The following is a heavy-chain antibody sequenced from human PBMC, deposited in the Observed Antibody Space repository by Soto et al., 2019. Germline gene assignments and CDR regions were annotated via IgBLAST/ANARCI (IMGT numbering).Heavy chain of an antibody. D-gene: IGHD6-19*01. J-gene: IGHJ6*02. CDR1: GDSVSSNSAA. V-gene: IGHV6-1*01. CDR2: TYYRSKWYN. Sequence: QTLSLTCAISGDSVSSNSAAWNWIRQSPSRGLEWLGRTYYRSKWYNDYAVSVKSRITINPDTSKNQFSLQLNSVTPEDTAVYYCARDRGSSGWYYYYGMDVWGQGTTVTVSS. CDR3: ARDRGSSGWYYYYGMDV.